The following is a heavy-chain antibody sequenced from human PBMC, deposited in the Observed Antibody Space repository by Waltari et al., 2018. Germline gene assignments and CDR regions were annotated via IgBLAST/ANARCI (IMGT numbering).Heavy chain of an antibody. Sequence: QVQLVQSGAEVKKPGSSVKVSCKASGGTFSSYAISWVRKAPGQGLEWMGGIIPILGIANYAQKFQGRVTITADKSTSTAYMELSSLRSEDTAVYYCARDYGDYIRGQIGWFDPWGQGTLVTVSS. CDR2: IIPILGIA. CDR1: GGTFSSYA. V-gene: IGHV1-69*10. D-gene: IGHD4-17*01. CDR3: ARDYGDYIRGQIGWFDP. J-gene: IGHJ5*02.